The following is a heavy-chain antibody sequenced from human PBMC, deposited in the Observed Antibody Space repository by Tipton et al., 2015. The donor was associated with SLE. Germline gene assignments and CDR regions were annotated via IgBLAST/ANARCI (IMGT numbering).Heavy chain of an antibody. CDR3: VRNGGAFDF. V-gene: IGHV3-20*04. CDR2: INWNGGNT. D-gene: IGHD2-8*01. J-gene: IGHJ3*01. Sequence: SLRLSCAASGFIFDDYAMNWVRQAPGKGLEWVSGINWNGGNTGSADSVKGRFTISRDNAKNSLYLQMNSLRAEDTAVYYCVRNGGAFDFWGQGTMVTVSS. CDR1: GFIFDDYA.